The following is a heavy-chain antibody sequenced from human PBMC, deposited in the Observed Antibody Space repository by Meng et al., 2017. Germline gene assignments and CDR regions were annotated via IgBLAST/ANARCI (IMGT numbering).Heavy chain of an antibody. CDR3: ARDRQYYDSTDGDY. J-gene: IGHJ4*02. V-gene: IGHV3-30*04. Sequence: GESLKISCAASGFTFSSYAMHWVRQAPGKGLEWVAVISYDGSNKYYADSVKGRFTISRDNSKNTLYLQMNSLRAEDTAVYYCARDRQYYDSTDGDYWGQGTLVTVSS. CDR2: ISYDGSNK. CDR1: GFTFSSYA. D-gene: IGHD3-22*01.